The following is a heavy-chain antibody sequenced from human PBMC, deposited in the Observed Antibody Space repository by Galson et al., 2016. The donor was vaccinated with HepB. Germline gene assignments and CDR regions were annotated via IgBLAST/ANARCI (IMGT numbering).Heavy chain of an antibody. CDR2: VYYTGNT. CDR3: ARRGGGDYGGKAFDY. D-gene: IGHD4-23*01. CDR1: GGSISTYY. V-gene: IGHV4-59*08. Sequence: SETLSLTCTVSGGSISTYYWSWIRQTPGKGLEWIGNVYYTGNTNYNPSLNSRVTISVDTSKNQFSLKLNAVTAADTAVYYCARRGGGDYGGKAFDYWGQGTLVSVSS. J-gene: IGHJ4*02.